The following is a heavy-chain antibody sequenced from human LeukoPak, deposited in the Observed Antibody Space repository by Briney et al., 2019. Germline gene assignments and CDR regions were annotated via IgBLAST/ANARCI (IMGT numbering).Heavy chain of an antibody. CDR2: IDPSDSYT. D-gene: IGHD3-9*01. V-gene: IGHV5-10-1*01. CDR3: ARYSLTGYYAPDY. Sequence: GQCLNVYCQGSGYSFPQVCMRWVRQVPRQGGXXXXXIDPSDSYTNYSPSFQGHVTISADKSISTAYLQWSSLKASDTAMYYCARYSLTGYYAPDYWGQGTLVTVSS. J-gene: IGHJ4*02. CDR1: GYSFPQVC.